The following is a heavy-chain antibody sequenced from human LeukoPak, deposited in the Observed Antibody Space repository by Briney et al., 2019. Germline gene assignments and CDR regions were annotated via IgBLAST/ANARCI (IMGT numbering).Heavy chain of an antibody. J-gene: IGHJ5*02. D-gene: IGHD2-21*01. Sequence: ASVKVSCKASGYTFTSYDINWVRQATGQGLEWMGWMNPNSGNTGYAQKFQGRVTITRNTSISTAYMELSSLRSEDTAVYYCARGLEVFSGGDPGYCFDPWGQGTLVTVSS. V-gene: IGHV1-8*03. CDR2: MNPNSGNT. CDR1: GYTFTSYD. CDR3: ARGLEVFSGGDPGYCFDP.